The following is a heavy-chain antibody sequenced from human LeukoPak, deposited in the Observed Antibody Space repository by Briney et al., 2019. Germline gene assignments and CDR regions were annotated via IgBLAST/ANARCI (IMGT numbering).Heavy chain of an antibody. CDR2: ISSSSSYI. Sequence: GGSLRLSCAASGFTFSSYSMNWVRQAPGKGLEWVSSISSSSSYIYYADSVKGRFTISRDNAKNSLYLQMNSLRAEDTAVYYCARDGMVAGTDYYYYYTDVWGKGTTVTVSS. D-gene: IGHD6-19*01. V-gene: IGHV3-21*01. CDR3: ARDGMVAGTDYYYYYTDV. CDR1: GFTFSSYS. J-gene: IGHJ6*03.